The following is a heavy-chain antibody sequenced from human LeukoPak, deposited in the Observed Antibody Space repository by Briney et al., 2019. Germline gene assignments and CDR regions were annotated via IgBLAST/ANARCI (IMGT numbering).Heavy chain of an antibody. D-gene: IGHD2-2*01. J-gene: IGHJ4*02. CDR2: INAGNGNT. CDR1: GYIFTSYA. Sequence: ASVKVSCKASGYIFTSYAMHWVRQAPGQRLEWMGWINAGNGNTKYSQKFQGRVTITRDKSASTIYMDLSSLRSEDTAVYYCARGAYILGFCSSTSCWPSLSQASDWGQGTLVTVSS. CDR3: ARGAYILGFCSSTSCWPSLSQASD. V-gene: IGHV1-3*01.